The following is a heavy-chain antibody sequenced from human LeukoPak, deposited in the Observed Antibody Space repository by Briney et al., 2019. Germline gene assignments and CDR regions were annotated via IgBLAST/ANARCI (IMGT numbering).Heavy chain of an antibody. CDR1: GYTFTSYA. CDR3: ARDRYLAAAGTVPYY. Sequence: ASVKVSCKASGYTFTSYAMHWVRQAPGQRLEWMGWINAGNGNTKYSQKFQGRVTITRDTSASTAYMELSSLRSEDTAVYYRARDRYLAAAGTVPYYWGQGTLVTVSS. CDR2: INAGNGNT. V-gene: IGHV1-3*01. J-gene: IGHJ4*02. D-gene: IGHD6-13*01.